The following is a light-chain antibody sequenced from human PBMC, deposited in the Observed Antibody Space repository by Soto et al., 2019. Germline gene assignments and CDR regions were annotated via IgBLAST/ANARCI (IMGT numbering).Light chain of an antibody. Sequence: EIVMTQSPATLSVSPGETATLSCRASQSVSSNLAWFQQKPGQAPRLLIYGASSRATGIPARFSGSGSGTEFTLTISGLQSEDFAVYYCQQRSSWPLTFGGGTKVDIK. CDR1: QSVSSN. CDR3: QQRSSWPLT. V-gene: IGKV3-15*01. CDR2: GAS. J-gene: IGKJ4*01.